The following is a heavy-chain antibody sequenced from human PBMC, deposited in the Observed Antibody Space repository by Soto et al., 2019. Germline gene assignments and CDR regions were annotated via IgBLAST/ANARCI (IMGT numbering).Heavy chain of an antibody. V-gene: IGHV1-46*01. CDR2: NNPRGGST. CDR1: GYNFISHY. CDR3: ARDYLSSKSSLSYFDY. Sequence: QVLLVQSGAEVTRPGASLKVSCKASGYNFISHYIHWVRQAPGQGLEWMGFNNPRGGSTTHAQNFQGRLSMTRDTSTSTVYMELSGLRSEDAAVYYCARDYLSSKSSLSYFDYWGQGTLVTVSS. D-gene: IGHD2-2*01. J-gene: IGHJ4*02.